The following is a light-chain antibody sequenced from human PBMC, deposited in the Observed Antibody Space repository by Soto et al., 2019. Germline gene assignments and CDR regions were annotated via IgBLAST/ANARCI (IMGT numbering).Light chain of an antibody. V-gene: IGKV1-39*01. Sequence: DIQMTQSPSSLSASLGDRVTITCRASQSISSFLSWYQHKPGKAPKLLIYAASALHSGVPSRFSASGSGTDFTLTISSLQPDDFATYYCQQTFITPWTFGQGTRVEIK. CDR2: AAS. CDR1: QSISSF. J-gene: IGKJ1*01. CDR3: QQTFITPWT.